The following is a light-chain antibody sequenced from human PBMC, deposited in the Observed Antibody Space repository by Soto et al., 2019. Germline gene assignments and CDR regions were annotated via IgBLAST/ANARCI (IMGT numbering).Light chain of an antibody. CDR2: DAS. J-gene: IGKJ1*01. V-gene: IGKV3-11*01. Sequence: EIELTQPPDTLSLSVGDRATLSCRTSQRVSNYLAWYQQETGQAPRLLMNDASNRATGIPARFSGSGSGTDFTLTISSLEPEDVALYYCQQRSGWPRTFGEGTKVDIK. CDR3: QQRSGWPRT. CDR1: QRVSNY.